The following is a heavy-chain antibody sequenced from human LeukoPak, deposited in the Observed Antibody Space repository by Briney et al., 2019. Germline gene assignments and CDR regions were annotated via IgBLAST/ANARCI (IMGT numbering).Heavy chain of an antibody. CDR1: GFTFSSYA. J-gene: IGHJ3*02. CDR3: AKDMVRGVPPLDAFDI. CDR2: ISGSGGSA. Sequence: GGSLRLSCAASGFTFSSYAMSWVRQAPGKGLEWVSAISGSGGSAYYADSVKGRFTISRDNSKNTLYPQMNSLRAEDTAVYYCAKDMVRGVPPLDAFDIWGQGTMVTVSS. V-gene: IGHV3-23*01. D-gene: IGHD3-10*01.